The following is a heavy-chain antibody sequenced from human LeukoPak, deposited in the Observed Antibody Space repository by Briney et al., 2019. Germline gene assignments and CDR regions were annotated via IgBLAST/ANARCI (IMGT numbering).Heavy chain of an antibody. CDR3: ARGRTYYYDSSGYYYG. V-gene: IGHV4-34*01. J-gene: IGHJ4*02. CDR1: GGSFSGYY. Sequence: SETLSLTCAVYGGSFSGYYWSWIRQPPGKGLEWIGEINHSGSTNYNPSLKSRVTISVDTSKNQFSLKLSSVTAADTAVYYCARGRTYYYDSSGYYYGWGQGTLVTVSS. CDR2: INHSGST. D-gene: IGHD3-22*01.